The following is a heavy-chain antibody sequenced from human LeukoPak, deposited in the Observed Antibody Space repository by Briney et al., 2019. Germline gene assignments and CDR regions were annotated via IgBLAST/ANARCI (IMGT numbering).Heavy chain of an antibody. V-gene: IGHV3-7*01. Sequence: GGSLRLSCAASGFTFSSYWMSWVRQAPGKGLEWVANIKQDGSEKYYVDSVKGRFTISRDNAKNSLYLQMNSLRAGDTAVYYCARDCRGYRAPYYFDYGGRETRVTVSS. CDR3: ARDCRGYRAPYYFDY. D-gene: IGHD2-15*01. CDR1: GFTFSSYW. CDR2: IKQDGSEK. J-gene: IGHJ4*02.